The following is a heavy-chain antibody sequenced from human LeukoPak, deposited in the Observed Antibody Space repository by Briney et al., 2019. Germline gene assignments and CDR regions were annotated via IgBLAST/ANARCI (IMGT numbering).Heavy chain of an antibody. Sequence: GGSLRLSCAASGYTFSSYAMSWVRQAPGKGLEWVSAISGSGGSTYYADSVKGRFTISRDNSRNTLYLQMNSLRAEDTAVYYCAKDGRGSYSYRLMDVWGKGTTVTVSS. CDR1: GYTFSSYA. V-gene: IGHV3-23*01. D-gene: IGHD5-18*01. CDR3: AKDGRGSYSYRLMDV. CDR2: ISGSGGST. J-gene: IGHJ6*04.